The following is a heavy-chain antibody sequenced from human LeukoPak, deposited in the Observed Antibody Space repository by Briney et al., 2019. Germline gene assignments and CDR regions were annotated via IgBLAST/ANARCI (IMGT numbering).Heavy chain of an antibody. J-gene: IGHJ6*03. CDR2: IKSKTDGGTT. CDR1: GFTFSNAW. Sequence: GGSLRLSCAASGFTFSNAWMSWVRQAPGKGLEWVGRIKSKTDGGTTDYAAPVKGRFTISRDDSKNTLYLQMNSLKTEDTAVYYCIADYYYYYMDVWGKGTTVTVSS. CDR3: IADYYYYYMDV. V-gene: IGHV3-15*01.